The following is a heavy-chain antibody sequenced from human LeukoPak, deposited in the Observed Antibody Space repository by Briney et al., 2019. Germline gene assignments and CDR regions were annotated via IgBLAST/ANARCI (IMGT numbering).Heavy chain of an antibody. V-gene: IGHV4-39*07. Sequence: SETLSLTCTVSGGSINTGSYYWGWIRQPPGKGLEWIGSIYYSGSTYSNPSLKSRVTISVDTSKNQFSLKLSSVTAADTAVYYCARGNYYDSSGYEYWGQGTLVTVSS. CDR1: GGSINTGSYY. D-gene: IGHD3-22*01. CDR2: IYYSGST. CDR3: ARGNYYDSSGYEY. J-gene: IGHJ4*02.